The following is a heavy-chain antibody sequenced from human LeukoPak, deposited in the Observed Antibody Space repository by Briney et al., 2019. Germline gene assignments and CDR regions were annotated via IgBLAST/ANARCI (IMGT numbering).Heavy chain of an antibody. V-gene: IGHV1-2*02. CDR2: INPNSGGT. Sequence: ASVKVSCQASGYTLTGYYMHWVRQAPGQGLEWLGWINPNSGGTNYAQKFQGRVTMTRDTSISTAYMELSRLRSDDTAVYYCARESVAAAGTTRFDPWGQGTLVTVSS. CDR3: ARESVAAAGTTRFDP. CDR1: GYTLTGYY. D-gene: IGHD6-13*01. J-gene: IGHJ5*02.